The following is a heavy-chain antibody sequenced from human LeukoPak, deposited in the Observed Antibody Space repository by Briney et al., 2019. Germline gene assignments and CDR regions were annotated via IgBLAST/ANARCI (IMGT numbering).Heavy chain of an antibody. CDR2: ISDSGGST. J-gene: IGHJ4*02. V-gene: IGHV3-23*01. D-gene: IGHD3-22*01. CDR1: GITLSNYG. Sequence: PGGSLRLSCAVSGITLSNYGMSWVRQAPGKGLEWVAGISDSGGSTKYADSVKGRFTISRDNPKNTLYLQMNSLRVEDTAVYFWANRVVVIRVILVGFHKQAYYFDCWGQGPLVTVSS. CDR3: ANRVVVIRVILVGFHKQAYYFDC.